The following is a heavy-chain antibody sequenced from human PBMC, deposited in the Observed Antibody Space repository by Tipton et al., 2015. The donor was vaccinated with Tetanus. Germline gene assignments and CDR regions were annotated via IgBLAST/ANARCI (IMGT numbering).Heavy chain of an antibody. CDR3: ARASGLADRPWDFEY. CDR1: GFTLSDYY. J-gene: IGHJ4*02. V-gene: IGHV3-11*01. CDR2: ISSSGRTI. Sequence: GSLRLSCAASGFTLSDYYMSWIRQAPGKGLEWASYISSSGRTIYYTDSVKGRFTISRDNAKNSLFLQMNSLRAEDTAVYYCARASGLADRPWDFEYWGQGTLVPVSS. D-gene: IGHD6-6*01.